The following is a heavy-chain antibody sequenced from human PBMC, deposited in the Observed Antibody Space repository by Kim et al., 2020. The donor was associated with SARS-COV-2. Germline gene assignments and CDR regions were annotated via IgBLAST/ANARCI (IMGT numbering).Heavy chain of an antibody. V-gene: IGHV3-11*05. Sequence: GGSLRLSCAASGFTFSDYYMSWIRQAPGKGLEWVSYISSSSSYTNYADSVKGRFTISRDNAKNSLYLQMNSLRAEDTAVYYCARDRDSSSVYYYYGMDVWGQGTTVTVSS. CDR2: ISSSSSYT. D-gene: IGHD6-6*01. J-gene: IGHJ6*02. CDR1: GFTFSDYY. CDR3: ARDRDSSSVYYYYGMDV.